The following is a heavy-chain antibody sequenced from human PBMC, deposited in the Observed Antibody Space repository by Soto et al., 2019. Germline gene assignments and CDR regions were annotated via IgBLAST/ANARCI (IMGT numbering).Heavy chain of an antibody. CDR3: ATRGDYFDF. CDR2: IYPGDSDT. J-gene: IGHJ4*02. Sequence: PGESLKISCKVSGIRFTNYWIGWVRRMAGKGLEWMGIIYPGDSDTRYSPSFQGQVTISVDKSISTAYLQWSSLRASDSAMYYCATRGDYFDFWGQGTLVTVSS. V-gene: IGHV5-51*01. CDR1: GIRFTNYW.